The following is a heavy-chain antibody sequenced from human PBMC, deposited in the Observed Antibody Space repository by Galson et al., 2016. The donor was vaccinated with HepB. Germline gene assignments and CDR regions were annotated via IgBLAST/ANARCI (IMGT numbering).Heavy chain of an antibody. D-gene: IGHD4-11*01. CDR1: GDYY. CDR3: ARIYSNYVLGMDV. Sequence: GDYYWSWIRQPPGKGLDWIGYIYYTGSTYYNPSLKSRVSISVDTSKNQFSLRLSSVTAADTALYYCARIYSNYVLGMDVWGQGTLVTVSS. J-gene: IGHJ4*02. V-gene: IGHV4-30-4*01. CDR2: IYYTGST.